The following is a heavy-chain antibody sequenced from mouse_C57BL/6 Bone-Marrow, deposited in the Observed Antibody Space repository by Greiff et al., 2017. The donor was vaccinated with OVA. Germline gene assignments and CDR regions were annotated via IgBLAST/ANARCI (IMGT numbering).Heavy chain of an antibody. D-gene: IGHD1-1*01. CDR2: ISGGGGNT. V-gene: IGHV5-9*01. CDR1: GFTFSSYT. J-gene: IGHJ3*01. Sequence: EVQRVESGGGLVKPGGSLKLSCAASGFTFSSYTMSWVRQTPEKRLEWVATISGGGGNTYYPDSVKGRFTISRDNAKNTLYLQMSSLRSEDTALYYCARGYYYGSSLFAYWGQGTLVTVSA. CDR3: ARGYYYGSSLFAY.